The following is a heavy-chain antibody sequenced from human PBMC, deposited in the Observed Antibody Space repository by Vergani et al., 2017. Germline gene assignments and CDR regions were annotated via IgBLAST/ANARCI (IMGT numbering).Heavy chain of an antibody. J-gene: IGHJ6*03. Sequence: VQLVESGGGLVKPGGSLRLSCAASGFTFSDYYMSWIRQAPGKGLEWISYISSRGSTIYYADSVKGRFTISRDNAKNSLYLQMNSLRAEDTAVYYCARGSVDIVTTINYYYMDVWGKGTTVTVSS. V-gene: IGHV3-11*01. D-gene: IGHD5-12*01. CDR2: ISSRGSTI. CDR3: ARGSVDIVTTINYYYMDV. CDR1: GFTFSDYY.